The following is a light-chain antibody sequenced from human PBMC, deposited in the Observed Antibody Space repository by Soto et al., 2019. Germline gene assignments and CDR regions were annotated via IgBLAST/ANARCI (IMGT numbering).Light chain of an antibody. CDR3: QRYENLPLF. Sequence: DIRMTQSPSSLSASVGDRVTITCQASQDIKSHLNWYQQKPGKAPNLVIHDVSILETGAPSRFSGSGSGTDFTFTISSLQPEDIATYYCQRYENLPLFFGGGTKVEI. V-gene: IGKV1-33*01. J-gene: IGKJ4*01. CDR1: QDIKSH. CDR2: DVS.